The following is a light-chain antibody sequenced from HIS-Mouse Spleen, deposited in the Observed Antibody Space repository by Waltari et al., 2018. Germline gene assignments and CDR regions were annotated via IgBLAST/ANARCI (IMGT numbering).Light chain of an antibody. Sequence: QSALTQPASVSGSPGQSITISCTGTSSDVGSSNLFSWYQQHPGKAPKLMIYEGSKRPSGVSNRFSGSKSGNTASLTISGLQAEDEADYYCCSYAGSSTWVFGGGTKLTVL. J-gene: IGLJ3*02. CDR1: SSDVGSSNL. CDR3: CSYAGSSTWV. V-gene: IGLV2-23*01. CDR2: EGS.